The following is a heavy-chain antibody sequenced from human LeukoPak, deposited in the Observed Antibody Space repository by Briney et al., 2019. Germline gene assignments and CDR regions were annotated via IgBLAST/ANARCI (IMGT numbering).Heavy chain of an antibody. D-gene: IGHD3-3*01. CDR1: GFTFSSYW. Sequence: GGSLRLSCAASGFTFSSYWMSWVRQAPGKGLEWVANIKQDGSEKYYVDSVKGRFTISRDNAKNSLYLQMNSLRAEDTAVYYCARERPLGDYVFWSGYEDWGQGTLVTVSS. V-gene: IGHV3-7*01. CDR2: IKQDGSEK. CDR3: ARERPLGDYVFWSGYED. J-gene: IGHJ4*02.